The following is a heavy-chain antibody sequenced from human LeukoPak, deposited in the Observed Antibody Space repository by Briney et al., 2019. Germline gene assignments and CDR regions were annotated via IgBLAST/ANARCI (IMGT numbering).Heavy chain of an antibody. CDR1: GGSIRSGDHY. CDR2: ISYGGST. D-gene: IGHD3-22*01. V-gene: IGHV4-31*03. CDR3: ARDVGGYYYGNLEH. Sequence: PSETLSLTCTVSGGSIRSGDHYWNWIRQHPGKGPEWIGYISYGGSTFYNPSLKSRAAISVDTSKTQFSLKLTSVTAADTAVYYCARDVGGYYYGNLEHWGQGVLVTVSS. J-gene: IGHJ4*02.